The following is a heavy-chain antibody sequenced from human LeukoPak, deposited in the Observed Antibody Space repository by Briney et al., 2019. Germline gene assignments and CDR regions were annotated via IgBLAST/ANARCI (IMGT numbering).Heavy chain of an antibody. CDR3: ARHLTMITVPRDAFDI. CDR1: GYSFTSYW. J-gene: IGHJ3*02. V-gene: IGHV5-51*01. D-gene: IGHD3-16*01. Sequence: GESLKISCKGSGYSFTSYWIGWVRQMPGKGLEWMGIIYPGGSDTRYSPSFQGQVTISADKSISTAYLQWSSLKASDTAMYYCARHLTMITVPRDAFDIWGQGTMVTVSS. CDR2: IYPGGSDT.